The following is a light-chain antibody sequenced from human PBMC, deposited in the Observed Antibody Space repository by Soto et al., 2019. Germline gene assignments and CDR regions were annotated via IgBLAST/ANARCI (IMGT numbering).Light chain of an antibody. CDR3: SLSYGGVGEI. Sequence: QAVVTQEPSLTVSPGGTVTLTCGSSTGAVTSGHYPYWFQQKPGQAPTTLIYHTSNKNSWTPARFSGSLLGGKAALTLSGAQPEDEAEYYCSLSYGGVGEIFGRGTKLTVL. CDR2: HTS. V-gene: IGLV7-46*01. CDR1: TGAVTSGHY. J-gene: IGLJ2*01.